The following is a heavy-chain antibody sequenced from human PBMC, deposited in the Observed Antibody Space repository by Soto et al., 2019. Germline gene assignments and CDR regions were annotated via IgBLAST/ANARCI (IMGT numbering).Heavy chain of an antibody. CDR3: ARDERYYYYGMDV. CDR2: ISAYNGNT. CDR1: GYTFTSYG. J-gene: IGHJ6*02. D-gene: IGHD1-1*01. Sequence: GASVKVSCKASGYTFTSYGISWVRQASGQGVEWMGWISAYNGNTNYAQKLQGRVTMTTDTSTSTAYMELRSLRSDDTAVYYCARDERYYYYGMDVWGQGTTVTVSS. V-gene: IGHV1-18*01.